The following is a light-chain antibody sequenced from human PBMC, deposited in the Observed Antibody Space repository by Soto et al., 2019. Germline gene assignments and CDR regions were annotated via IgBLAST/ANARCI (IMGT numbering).Light chain of an antibody. CDR3: AGWDDSLNGPV. CDR2: SNN. Sequence: QSVLTQPPSAAGTPGQRVTISCSGSSSNIGRNTVNWYQQLPGTAPKLLIYSNNQRPSGVPDRFAGSKSGPSASLAISGLQSEDEADYYCAGWDDSLNGPVFGGGTKLTVL. J-gene: IGLJ2*01. V-gene: IGLV1-44*01. CDR1: SSNIGRNT.